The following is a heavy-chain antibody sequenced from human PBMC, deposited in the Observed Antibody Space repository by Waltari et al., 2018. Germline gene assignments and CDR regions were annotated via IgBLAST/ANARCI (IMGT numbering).Heavy chain of an antibody. Sequence: QVQLQESGPGLVKPSETLSLTCAVSGYSISSGYYWGWTRQPPGKGLEWIGSIYHSESTHHNRALKSRHTISVDTPKNQFSLKLSSVTAADTAVYYCATRIAAAGSFDYWGQGTLVTVSS. J-gene: IGHJ4*02. CDR1: GYSISSGYY. CDR3: ATRIAAAGSFDY. V-gene: IGHV4-38-2*01. D-gene: IGHD6-13*01. CDR2: IYHSEST.